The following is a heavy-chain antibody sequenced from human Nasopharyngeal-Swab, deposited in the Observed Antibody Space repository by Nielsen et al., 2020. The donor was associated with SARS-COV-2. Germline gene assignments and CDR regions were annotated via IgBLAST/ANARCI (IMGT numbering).Heavy chain of an antibody. CDR3: ARVIAAAANEGLDY. V-gene: IGHV1-18*01. CDR1: GYTFTSYG. CDR2: ISAYNGNT. Sequence: ASVKVSCKASGYTFTSYGISWVRQAPGQGLEWMGWISAYNGNTNYAQTLQGRVTMTTDTSTSTAYMELRSLRSDDTAVYYCARVIAAAANEGLDYWGRGTLVTVSS. J-gene: IGHJ4*02. D-gene: IGHD6-13*01.